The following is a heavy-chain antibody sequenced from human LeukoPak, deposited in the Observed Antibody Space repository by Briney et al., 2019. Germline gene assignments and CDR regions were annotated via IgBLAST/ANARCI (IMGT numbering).Heavy chain of an antibody. CDR1: GGTFSSYA. CDR3: AREADYYDSSVYFDY. V-gene: IGHV1-69*13. D-gene: IGHD3-22*01. CDR2: IIPIFGTA. Sequence: SVKLSCKASGGTFSSYAISWVRQAPGQGLEWMGGIIPIFGTANYAQKFQGRVTITADESTSTAYMELSSLRSEDTAVYYCAREADYYDSSVYFDYWGQGTLVTVSS. J-gene: IGHJ4*02.